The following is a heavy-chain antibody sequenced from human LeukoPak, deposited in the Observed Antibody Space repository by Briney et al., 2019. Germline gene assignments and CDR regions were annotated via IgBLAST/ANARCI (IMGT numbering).Heavy chain of an antibody. D-gene: IGHD3-22*01. CDR1: GGSISSYY. V-gene: IGHV4-59*01. CDR2: IYYSGST. J-gene: IGHJ6*03. Sequence: ASETLSLTCTVSGGSISSYYWSWIRQPPGKGLEWIGYIYYSGSTNYNPSLKSRVTISVDTSKNQFSLKLSSVTAADTAVYYCAREKYYYDSSGYRDYMDVWGKGTTVTVSS. CDR3: AREKYYYDSSGYRDYMDV.